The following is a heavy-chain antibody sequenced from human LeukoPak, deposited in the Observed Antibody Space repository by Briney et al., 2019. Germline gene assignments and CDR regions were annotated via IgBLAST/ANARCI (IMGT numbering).Heavy chain of an antibody. Sequence: GESLKISCKGSGYSFTSYWIGWVRQMPGKGLEWMGIIYPGDSDTRYSPSFQGQVTISADKSISTAYLQWSSLKASDTAMYYCARHLVSSSSWPYDAFDIWGQGTMVTVSS. D-gene: IGHD6-13*01. V-gene: IGHV5-51*01. CDR3: ARHLVSSSSWPYDAFDI. CDR1: GYSFTSYW. J-gene: IGHJ3*02. CDR2: IYPGDSDT.